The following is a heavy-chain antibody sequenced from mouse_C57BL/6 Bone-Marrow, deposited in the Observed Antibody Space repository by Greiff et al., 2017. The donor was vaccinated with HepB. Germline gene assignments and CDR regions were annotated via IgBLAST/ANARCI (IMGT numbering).Heavy chain of an antibody. CDR2: INPYNGGT. J-gene: IGHJ2*01. V-gene: IGHV1-19*01. CDR3: ARGGYDGGDFDY. CDR1: GYTFTDYY. D-gene: IGHD2-2*01. Sequence: VQLQQSGPVLVKPGASVKMSCKASGYTFTDYYMNWVKQSHGKSLEWIGVINPYNGGTSYNQKFKGKATLTVDKSSSTAYMERNSLTSEDSAVYYCARGGYDGGDFDYWGQGTTLTVSS.